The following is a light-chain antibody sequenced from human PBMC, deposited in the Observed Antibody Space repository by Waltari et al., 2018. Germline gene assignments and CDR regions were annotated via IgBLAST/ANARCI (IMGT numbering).Light chain of an antibody. CDR1: TLRTPS. J-gene: IGLJ1*01. CDR3: QVWHSSSSDQYV. Sequence: SYALTQPPSVSVAPGQPATIPCGGHTLRTPSSHCYQQKPGQAPVMAVDDDADRPSGIPERCSGSNSGNTATLTISRVEAGDEADYYCQVWHSSSSDQYVFGIGSKVTVL. V-gene: IGLV3-21*02. CDR2: DDA.